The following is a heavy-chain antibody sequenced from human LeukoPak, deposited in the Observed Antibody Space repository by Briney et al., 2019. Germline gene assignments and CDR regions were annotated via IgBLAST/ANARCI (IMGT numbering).Heavy chain of an antibody. V-gene: IGHV1-2*02. CDR3: VRRGSCLQHERGAFDI. D-gene: IGHD3-16*01. Sequence: ASVKVSCKASGYTFTGYYMHWVRQPPGQGLEWMGWINPNSGGTNYAQKFQGRVTMTRDTSISTAYMELSRLRSDDTAVYYCVRRGSCLQHERGAFDIWGQGTMVTVSS. CDR2: INPNSGGT. CDR1: GYTFTGYY. J-gene: IGHJ3*02.